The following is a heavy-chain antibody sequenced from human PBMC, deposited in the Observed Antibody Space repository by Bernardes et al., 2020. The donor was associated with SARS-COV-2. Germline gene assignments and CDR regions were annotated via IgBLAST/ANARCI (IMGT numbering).Heavy chain of an antibody. CDR1: GFTFNNFG. CDR3: AKVQAIFWIRPYNSGMDV. V-gene: IGHV3-30*18. Sequence: GGSQRLSCAASGFTFNNFGMHWVRQAPGRGLEWVAVISYEGSKKYYADSLEGRFTISKDNSKNTVYLQMNNLRSEDTAIYYCAKVQAIFWIRPYNSGMDVWGQGTTVTVSS. D-gene: IGHD5-18*01. J-gene: IGHJ6*02. CDR2: ISYEGSKK.